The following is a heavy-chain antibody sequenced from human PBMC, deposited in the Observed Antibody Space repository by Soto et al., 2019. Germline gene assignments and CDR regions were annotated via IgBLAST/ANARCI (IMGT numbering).Heavy chain of an antibody. V-gene: IGHV1-69*13. CDR1: GGTFSSCA. Sequence: ASVKVSCKASGGTFSSCAISWVRQAPGQGLEWMGGIIPIFGTANYAQKFQGRVTITADESTSTAYMELSSLRSEDTAVYYCARAYYYGSGSSHYYYYGMDVWGQGTTVTVSS. D-gene: IGHD3-10*01. CDR3: ARAYYYGSGSSHYYYYGMDV. CDR2: IIPIFGTA. J-gene: IGHJ6*02.